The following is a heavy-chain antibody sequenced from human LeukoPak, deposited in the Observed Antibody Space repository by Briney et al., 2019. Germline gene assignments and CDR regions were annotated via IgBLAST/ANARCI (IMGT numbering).Heavy chain of an antibody. V-gene: IGHV4-59*01. CDR3: ARAYDVPNYFDY. CDR1: GGSISSYY. CDR2: IYYSGST. Sequence: SETLSLTCTVSGGSISSYYWSWIRQPPGKGLEWIGYIYYSGSTNYNPSLKGRVTMSVDTSKNQFSLRLSSVTAADTAVYYCARAYDVPNYFDYWGQGTLVTVSS. D-gene: IGHD2-2*01. J-gene: IGHJ4*02.